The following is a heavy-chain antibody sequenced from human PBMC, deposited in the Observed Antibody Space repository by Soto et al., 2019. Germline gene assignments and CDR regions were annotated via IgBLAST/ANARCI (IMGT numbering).Heavy chain of an antibody. CDR3: ARDGRYSGYDGPRRSYYYMDV. V-gene: IGHV4-39*07. J-gene: IGHJ6*03. D-gene: IGHD5-12*01. CDR2: VYYTGST. CDR1: GGSFSSRSYY. Sequence: SETLSLTCTVSGGSFSSRSYYWGWIRQPPGKGLELIGNVYYTGSTYYNPSLKSRVTVSVDMSKNQFSLKLSSVTAADTAVYYCARDGRYSGYDGPRRSYYYMDVWGKGTTVTVSS.